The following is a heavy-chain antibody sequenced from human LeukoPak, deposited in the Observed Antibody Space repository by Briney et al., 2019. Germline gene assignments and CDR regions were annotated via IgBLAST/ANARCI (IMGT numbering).Heavy chain of an antibody. V-gene: IGHV1-69*13. D-gene: IGHD3-22*01. CDR2: IIPIFGTA. J-gene: IGHJ5*02. Sequence: SVKVSCKASGGTFSTYAITWVRQAPGQGLEWMGGIIPIFGTANYAQKFQGRVTITADEFTSTAYMELSSLRSEDTAVYYCAYSSGYSDWFDPWGQGTLVTVSS. CDR3: AYSSGYSDWFDP. CDR1: GGTFSTYA.